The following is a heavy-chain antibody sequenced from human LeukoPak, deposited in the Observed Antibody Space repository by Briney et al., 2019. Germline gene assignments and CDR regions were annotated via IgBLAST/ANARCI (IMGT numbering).Heavy chain of an antibody. V-gene: IGHV3-48*03. J-gene: IGHJ4*02. Sequence: GGSLRLSCAASGFTFSSYEMNWVRQAPGKGLEWVSYISSSGSIIYYADSVKGRFTVSRDNAKNSLYLQMNSLRAGDTAVYYCARGGLPKPFDYWGQGTLVTVSS. CDR2: ISSSGSII. CDR1: GFTFSSYE. CDR3: ARGGLPKPFDY. D-gene: IGHD1-14*01.